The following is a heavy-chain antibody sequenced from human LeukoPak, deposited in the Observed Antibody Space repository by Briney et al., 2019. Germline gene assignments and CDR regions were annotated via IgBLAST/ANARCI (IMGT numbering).Heavy chain of an antibody. Sequence: PSETLSLTCAVSSYSISSGSYWGWIRQSPGKGLEWVGSIFHSGNSYYNPSLKSRLTMSVDTSKNQFSLKRTSVTAADTALYYCARVTYVDDMLYQYFDYWGQGILVTVSS. V-gene: IGHV4-38-2*01. J-gene: IGHJ4*02. CDR3: ARVTYVDDMLYQYFDY. D-gene: IGHD4-17*01. CDR2: IFHSGNS. CDR1: SYSISSGSY.